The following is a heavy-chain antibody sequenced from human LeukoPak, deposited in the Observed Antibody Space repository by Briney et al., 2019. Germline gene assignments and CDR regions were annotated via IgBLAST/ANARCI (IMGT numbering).Heavy chain of an antibody. Sequence: GGSLRLSYAASGFTFSSYAMHWVRQAPGKGLEWVAVISYDGSNKYYADSVKGRFTISRDNSKNTLYLQMNSLRAEDTAVYYCARDGPLRFLEWLDYWGQGTLVTVSS. D-gene: IGHD3-3*01. V-gene: IGHV3-30-3*01. CDR1: GFTFSSYA. J-gene: IGHJ4*02. CDR2: ISYDGSNK. CDR3: ARDGPLRFLEWLDY.